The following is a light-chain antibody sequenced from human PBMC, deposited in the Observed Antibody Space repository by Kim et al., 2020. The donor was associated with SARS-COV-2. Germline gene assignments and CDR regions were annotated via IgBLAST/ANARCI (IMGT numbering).Light chain of an antibody. V-gene: IGLV1-51*01. CDR2: DDN. CDR1: SSNIGNYY. J-gene: IGLJ2*01. CDR3: GTWDTSLSAVV. Sequence: KGTISGSGSSSNIGNYYVSWYQQFPGTAPKLLIYDDNWRPSGIPGRFSGSKSGTSATLGITGLQTGDEAEYYCGTWDTSLSAVVFGGGTQLTVL.